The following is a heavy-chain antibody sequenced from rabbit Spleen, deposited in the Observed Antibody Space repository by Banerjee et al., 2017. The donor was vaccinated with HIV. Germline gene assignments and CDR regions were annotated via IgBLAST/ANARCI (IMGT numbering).Heavy chain of an antibody. CDR3: ARDLVAVIGWNFNL. CDR2: IDIGSSGFT. Sequence: QSLRESGGGLVKPGGTLTLTCKASGFSLSNNYYMCWVRQAPGKGLEWIACIDIGSSGFTYFASWAKGRFIMSRTSSTTVTLQMTSLTAADTATYFCARDLVAVIGWNFNLWGPGTLVTVS. D-gene: IGHD1-1*01. CDR1: GFSLSNNYY. V-gene: IGHV1S40*01. J-gene: IGHJ4*01.